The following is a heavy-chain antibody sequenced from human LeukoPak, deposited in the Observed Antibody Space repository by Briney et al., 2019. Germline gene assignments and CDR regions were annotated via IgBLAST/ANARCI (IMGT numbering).Heavy chain of an antibody. CDR2: IRSKASGGTT. V-gene: IGHV3-49*03. D-gene: IGHD3-22*01. CDR1: GFTLGDYV. J-gene: IGHJ4*02. CDR3: TLYDSSGYPPGGYGC. Sequence: GGSLRLSCTASGFTLGDYVLSWLRHPPPKGLEQVGFIRSKASGGTTEYPSSVKGRFTISRDDSKSIAYLQMNSLKTEDTAVYYCTLYDSSGYPPGGYGCWGQGTLVTVSS.